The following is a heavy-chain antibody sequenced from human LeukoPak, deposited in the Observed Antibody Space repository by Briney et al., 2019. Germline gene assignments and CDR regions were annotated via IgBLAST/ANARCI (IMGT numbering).Heavy chain of an antibody. CDR1: GFTFSSYW. CDR3: ARDRVTTYYYDSSGLV. D-gene: IGHD3-22*01. J-gene: IGHJ6*02. CDR2: IKQEGSEK. V-gene: IGHV3-7*01. Sequence: GGSLRLSCAASGFTFSSYWMSWVRQAPGKGLEWVANIKQEGSEKYYVDSVKGRFTISGDNAKNSLYLQMNSLRVEDTAVYYCARDRVTTYYYDSSGLVWGQGTTVTVSS.